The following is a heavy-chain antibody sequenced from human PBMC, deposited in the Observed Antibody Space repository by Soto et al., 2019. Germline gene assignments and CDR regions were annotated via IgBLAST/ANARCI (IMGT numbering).Heavy chain of an antibody. D-gene: IGHD2-15*01. CDR1: GFTFSSYA. CDR3: ARDDLGYCSGGSCEYGMDV. V-gene: IGHV3-30-3*01. CDR2: ISYDGSNK. Sequence: QVQLVESVGGVVQPGRSLRLSCAASGFTFSSYAMHWVRQAPGKGLEWVAVISYDGSNKYYADSVKGRFTISRDNSKNTLYLQMNSLRAEDTAVYYCARDDLGYCSGGSCEYGMDVWGQGTTVTVSS. J-gene: IGHJ6*02.